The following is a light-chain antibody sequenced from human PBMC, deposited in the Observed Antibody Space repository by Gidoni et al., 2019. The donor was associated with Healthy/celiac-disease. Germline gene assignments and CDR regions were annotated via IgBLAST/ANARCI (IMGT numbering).Light chain of an antibody. CDR2: GKN. V-gene: IGLV3-19*01. Sequence: SSELTQDPAVSVALGQTVRITCQGDSLRSYYASWYQQKPGQAPVLVIYGKNSRPSGIPDRFSGYSSGNTASLTITGAQAEDEADYYCNSRDSSGNHLKIFGGGTKLTVL. CDR3: NSRDSSGNHLKI. J-gene: IGLJ2*01. CDR1: SLRSYY.